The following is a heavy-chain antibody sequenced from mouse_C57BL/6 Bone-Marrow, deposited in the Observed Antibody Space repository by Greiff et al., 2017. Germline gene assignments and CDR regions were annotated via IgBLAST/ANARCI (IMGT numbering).Heavy chain of an antibody. V-gene: IGHV1-54*01. CDR1: GYAFTNYL. Sequence: VKLQESGAELVRPGTSVKVSCKASGYAFTNYLIEWVKQRPGQGLEWIGVINPGSGGTNYNEKFKGKATLTADKSSSTAYMQLSSLTSEDSAVYFCASQDPYYYGSRRYFDVWGTGTTVTVSS. D-gene: IGHD1-1*01. J-gene: IGHJ1*03. CDR3: ASQDPYYYGSRRYFDV. CDR2: INPGSGGT.